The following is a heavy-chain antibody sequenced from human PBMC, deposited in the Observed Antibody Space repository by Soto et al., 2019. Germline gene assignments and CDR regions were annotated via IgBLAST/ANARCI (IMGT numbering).Heavy chain of an antibody. J-gene: IGHJ4*02. CDR1: GDSISSADYF. Sequence: PSETLSLTCNVFGDSISSADYFWGWIRQHPGKDLEWIGYISHSGSTYYTPSLKSRVIISADTSKNQFSLNLNSVTAADTAVYYCAREYTYGSNFFDCWGQGALVTVSS. CDR2: ISHSGST. D-gene: IGHD5-18*01. CDR3: AREYTYGSNFFDC. V-gene: IGHV4-31*03.